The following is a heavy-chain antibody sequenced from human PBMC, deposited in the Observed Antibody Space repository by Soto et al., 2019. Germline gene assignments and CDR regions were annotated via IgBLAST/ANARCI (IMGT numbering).Heavy chain of an antibody. CDR1: GGTFSSYA. CDR3: ASTIAVAELYYYHYGMDV. Sequence: AASVKVSCKASGGTFSSYAISWVRQAPGQGLEWMGGIIPIFGTANYAQKFQGRVTITADESTSTAYMELSSLRSEDTAVYYCASTIAVAELYYYHYGMDVWRQRTTVTVPS. V-gene: IGHV1-69*13. D-gene: IGHD6-19*01. J-gene: IGHJ6*02. CDR2: IIPIFGTA.